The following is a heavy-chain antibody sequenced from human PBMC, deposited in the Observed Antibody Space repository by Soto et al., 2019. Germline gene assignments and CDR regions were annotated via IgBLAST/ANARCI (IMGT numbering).Heavy chain of an antibody. V-gene: IGHV3-30*04. Sequence: PGGSLRLSCAASGFTFSSYAMHWVRQAPGKGLEWVAVISYDGSNKYYADSVKGRFTISRDNSKNTLYLQMNSLRAEDMAVYYCAKDSSPALPHYYYYYGMDVWGQGTTVTVSS. CDR2: ISYDGSNK. D-gene: IGHD2-2*01. CDR1: GFTFSSYA. J-gene: IGHJ6*02. CDR3: AKDSSPALPHYYYYYGMDV.